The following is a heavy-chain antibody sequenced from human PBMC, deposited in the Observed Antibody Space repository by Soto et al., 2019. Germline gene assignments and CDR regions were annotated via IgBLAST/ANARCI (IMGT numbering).Heavy chain of an antibody. CDR3: ARLGGSFAVPHFAY. CDR2: IHYSGST. J-gene: IGHJ4*02. CDR1: GDSISSSNYY. Sequence: SETLSLTCTVSGDSISSSNYYWGWIRQPPGKGLEWIGSIHYSGSTYYNPSLKSRVTISVDMSKNRFSLKLSSVTAADTAVYYCARLGGSFAVPHFAYWGQGTLVTVSS. D-gene: IGHD1-26*01. V-gene: IGHV4-39*02.